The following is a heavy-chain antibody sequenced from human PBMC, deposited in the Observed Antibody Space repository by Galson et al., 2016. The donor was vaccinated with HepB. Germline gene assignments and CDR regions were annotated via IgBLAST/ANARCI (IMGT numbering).Heavy chain of an antibody. CDR1: GFTFSTYW. V-gene: IGHV3-7*01. D-gene: IGHD3-3*01. CDR2: INQDGREK. CDR3: ATHMGRYDYWSGYKSHYYGLNV. Sequence: SLRLSCAVPGFTFSTYWMSWVRQAPGKGLEWVANINQDGREKYYVDSVKGRFTISRDNAENSLFLRMNSLRVEDTAVYYCATHMGRYDYWSGYKSHYYGLNVWGQGTTVTVSS. J-gene: IGHJ6*02.